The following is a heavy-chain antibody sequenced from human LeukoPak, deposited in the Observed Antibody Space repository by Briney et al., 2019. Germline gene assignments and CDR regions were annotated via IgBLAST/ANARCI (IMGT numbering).Heavy chain of an antibody. V-gene: IGHV3-23*01. CDR1: RFTFSSYA. D-gene: IGHD2-8*01. CDR2: ISTSGGST. J-gene: IGHJ1*01. Sequence: PGGSLRLSCAASRFTFSSYAMSWVRQAPGKGLEWVSAISTSGGSTYYADSVKGRFTISRDNSKNTLYLQMNSLRAEDTAVYYCAKELGYCTNGVCYTFFQHWGQGTLVTVSS. CDR3: AKELGYCTNGVCYTFFQH.